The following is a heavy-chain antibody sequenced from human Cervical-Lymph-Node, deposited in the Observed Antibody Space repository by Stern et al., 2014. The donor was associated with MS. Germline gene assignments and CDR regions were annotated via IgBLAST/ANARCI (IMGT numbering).Heavy chain of an antibody. CDR3: AKRIAAAGTHPGTFDY. Sequence: VQLVESGGGVVQPWRSLRLSCEASGFTFSTYGMHWVRQAPGKGLEWVAVTSSDGSNKYYADSVKGRFTVSRDNSKNTLYLQMNSLRAEDTAVYYCAKRIAAAGTHPGTFDYWGQGTLVTVSS. V-gene: IGHV3-30*18. CDR1: GFTFSTYG. D-gene: IGHD6-13*01. CDR2: TSSDGSNK. J-gene: IGHJ4*02.